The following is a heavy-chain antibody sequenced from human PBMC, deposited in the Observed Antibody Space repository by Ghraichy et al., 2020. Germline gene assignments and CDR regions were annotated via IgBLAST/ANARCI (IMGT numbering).Heavy chain of an antibody. CDR1: GFTFSSYW. CDR3: ARLPNWGSHYPHDDI. Sequence: GGSLRLSCAASGFTFSSYWMSWVRQAPGKGLEWVANIKQDGSEKYYVDSVKGRFTISRDNAKNSLYLQMNSLRAEDTAVYYCARLPNWGSHYPHDDIWGQGTMVTVSS. V-gene: IGHV3-7*01. CDR2: IKQDGSEK. D-gene: IGHD7-27*01. J-gene: IGHJ3*02.